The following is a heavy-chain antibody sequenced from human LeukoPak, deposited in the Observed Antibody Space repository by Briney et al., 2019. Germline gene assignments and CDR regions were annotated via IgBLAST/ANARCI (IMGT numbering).Heavy chain of an antibody. CDR1: GGSINYYY. D-gene: IGHD1-26*01. CDR3: ARSGTHSLDY. J-gene: IGHJ4*02. CDR2: IHYSGST. Sequence: SETLSLTCTDSGGSINYYYWSWIRQPPGKGLEWIGYIHYSGSTNYNPSLKSRVAISLDTSKNQFSLRLNSVTAADTAVYFCARSGTHSLDYWGQGTLVTVSS. V-gene: IGHV4-59*08.